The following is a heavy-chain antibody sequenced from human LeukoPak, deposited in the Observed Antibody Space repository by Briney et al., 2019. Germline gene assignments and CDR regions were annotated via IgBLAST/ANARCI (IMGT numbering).Heavy chain of an antibody. CDR3: AKEGYSSSWPHWFDY. J-gene: IGHJ4*02. D-gene: IGHD6-13*01. CDR2: IRSKANSYAT. V-gene: IGHV3-73*01. CDR1: GSTFSGSA. Sequence: GGPLRLSCAASGSTFSGSAMHWVRQASGKGLEWVGRIRSKANSYATAYAASVKGRFTISRDDSKNTAYLQMNSLRAEDTAVYYCAKEGYSSSWPHWFDYWGQGTLVTVSS.